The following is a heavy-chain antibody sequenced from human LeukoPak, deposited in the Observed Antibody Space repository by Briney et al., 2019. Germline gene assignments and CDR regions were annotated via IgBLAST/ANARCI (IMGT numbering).Heavy chain of an antibody. V-gene: IGHV3-11*06. CDR1: GFTFSDYY. CDR2: ISSSSSYT. CDR3: ARAVAGITD. D-gene: IGHD6-19*01. J-gene: IGHJ4*02. Sequence: PGVSLRLSCAASGFTFSDYYMSWIRQAPGKGLEWVSYISSSSSYTNYADSVKGRFTISRDNAKNSLYLQMNSLRAEDTAVYYCARAVAGITDWGQGTLVTVSS.